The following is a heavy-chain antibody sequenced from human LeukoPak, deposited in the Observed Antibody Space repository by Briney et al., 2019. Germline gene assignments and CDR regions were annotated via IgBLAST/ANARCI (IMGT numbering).Heavy chain of an antibody. V-gene: IGHV3-9*01. J-gene: IGHJ4*02. D-gene: IGHD5-12*01. CDR1: GFTFDDYA. CDR2: ISWNSGSI. Sequence: GGSLRLSCAASGFTFDDYAMHWVRQAPGKGLEWVSGISWNSGSIGYADSVKGRFTISRDNAKNSLYLQMNSLRAEDTALYYCAKDRHRGYSGYDYPYYFDYWGQGTLVTVSS. CDR3: AKDRHRGYSGYDYPYYFDY.